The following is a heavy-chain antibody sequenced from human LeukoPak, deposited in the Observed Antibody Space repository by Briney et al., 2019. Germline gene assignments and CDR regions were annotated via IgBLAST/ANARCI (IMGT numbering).Heavy chain of an antibody. Sequence: GGSLRLSCAVSGFTFSGYSFNWVRQAPGKGLEWVSSISGGGRSIYYADSVKGRFTISRDDAKNSLYLQMNSLRAEDTAVYYCARDNDYTNYYWGQGTLVTVSS. CDR2: ISGGGRSI. CDR3: ARDNDYTNYY. D-gene: IGHD4-11*01. V-gene: IGHV3-21*01. CDR1: GFTFSGYS. J-gene: IGHJ4*02.